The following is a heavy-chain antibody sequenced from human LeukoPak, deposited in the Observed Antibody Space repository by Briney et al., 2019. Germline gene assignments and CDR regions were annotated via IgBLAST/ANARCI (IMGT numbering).Heavy chain of an antibody. J-gene: IGHJ4*02. Sequence: ASLKVSCKASGYTFTGYYMHWGRQAPGQGLEWLGWMNPNSGNTGHAQNFQCRVTITRNTSISTAYMELSSLRSEDTAVYYCARGPLVAAGNRRDYWGQGTLVTVSS. V-gene: IGHV1-8*03. D-gene: IGHD6-13*01. CDR1: GYTFTGYY. CDR2: MNPNSGNT. CDR3: ARGPLVAAGNRRDY.